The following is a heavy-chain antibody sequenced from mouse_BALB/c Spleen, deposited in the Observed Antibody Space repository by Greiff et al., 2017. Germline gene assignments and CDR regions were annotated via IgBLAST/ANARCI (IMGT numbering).Heavy chain of an antibody. J-gene: IGHJ3*01. CDR1: GFTFSSFG. D-gene: IGHD1-2*01. Sequence: DVQLVESGGGLVQPGGSRTLSCAASGFTFSSFGMHWVRQAPVKGLEWVAYISSGSSTVYYADTVKGRFTISRDNPKHTLFLQMTSLRSEDTAMYYCARAHVHLAYWGQGTPVTVSA. CDR3: ARAHVHLAY. CDR2: ISSGSSTV. V-gene: IGHV5-17*02.